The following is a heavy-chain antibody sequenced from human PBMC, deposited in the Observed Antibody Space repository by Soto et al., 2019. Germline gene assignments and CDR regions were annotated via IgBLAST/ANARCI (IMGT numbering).Heavy chain of an antibody. V-gene: IGHV4-39*01. J-gene: IGHJ6*02. Sequence: PSETLSLTCTVSGGSISSSSYYWGWIRQPPGKGLEWIGSIYYSGSTYYNPSLKSRVTISVDTSKNQFSLKLSSVTAADTAVYYCARTGGPYSEEGMDVWGQGTTVTVSS. CDR3: ARTGGPYSEEGMDV. CDR2: IYYSGST. D-gene: IGHD1-26*01. CDR1: GGSISSSSYY.